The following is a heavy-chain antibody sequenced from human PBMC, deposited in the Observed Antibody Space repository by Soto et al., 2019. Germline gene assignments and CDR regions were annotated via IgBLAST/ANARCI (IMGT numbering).Heavy chain of an antibody. J-gene: IGHJ6*02. CDR1: GGTFSSYA. Sequence: GASVKVSCKASGGTFSSYAISWVRQAPGQGLEWMGGIIPIFGTANYAQKFQGRVTITADKSTSTAYMELSSLRSEDTAVYYCVERDYYYYGMDVWGQGTTVTVSS. CDR3: VERDYYYYGMDV. V-gene: IGHV1-69*06. CDR2: IIPIFGTA.